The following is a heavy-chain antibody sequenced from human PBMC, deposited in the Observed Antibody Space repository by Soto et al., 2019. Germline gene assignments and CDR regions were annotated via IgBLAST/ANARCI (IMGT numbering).Heavy chain of an antibody. CDR3: ARAFYGSSWFPLLGYYYGMDV. V-gene: IGHV1-2*04. Sequence: GASVKVSCKASGYTFTGYYMHWVRQAPGQGLEWMGWINPNSGGTNYAQKFQGWVTMTRDTSISTAYMELSRLRSDDTAVYYCARAFYGSSWFPLLGYYYGMDVWGQGTTATVSS. CDR2: INPNSGGT. CDR1: GYTFTGYY. J-gene: IGHJ6*02. D-gene: IGHD6-13*01.